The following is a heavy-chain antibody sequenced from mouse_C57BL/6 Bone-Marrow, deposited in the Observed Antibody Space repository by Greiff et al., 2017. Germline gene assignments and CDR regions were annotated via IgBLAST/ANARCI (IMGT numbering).Heavy chain of an antibody. Sequence: QVQLQQSGSELRSPGSSVKLSCKDFDSEVFPIAYMSWVRQKPGHGFEWIGGILPSIGRTIYGEKFEDKATLDADTLSNTAYLELNSLTSEDSAIYYCARNLDYYGSSPYWYFDVWGTGTTVTVSS. CDR1: DSEVFPIAY. CDR3: ARNLDYYGSSPYWYFDV. D-gene: IGHD1-1*01. J-gene: IGHJ1*03. CDR2: ILPSIGRT. V-gene: IGHV15-2*01.